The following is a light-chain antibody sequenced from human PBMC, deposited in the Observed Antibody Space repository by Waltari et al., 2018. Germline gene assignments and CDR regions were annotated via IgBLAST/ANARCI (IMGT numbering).Light chain of an antibody. Sequence: EIVLTQSPGTASLSPGERVTLSCRASQSVGSSSLAWYQQKPGQAPRLVIYRASRRATSIPDRFSGSGSGTDFSLTISRLEPEDFAVYYCQQPGTLPATFGQGTKVEIK. CDR3: QQPGTLPAT. CDR2: RAS. CDR1: QSVGSSS. J-gene: IGKJ1*01. V-gene: IGKV3-20*01.